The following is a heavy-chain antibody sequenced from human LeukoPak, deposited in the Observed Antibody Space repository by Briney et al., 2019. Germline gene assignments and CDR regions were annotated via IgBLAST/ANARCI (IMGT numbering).Heavy chain of an antibody. CDR1: GGTFSSYA. CDR3: ARGAYCGGDCYSPIDYYGVDV. D-gene: IGHD2-21*02. Sequence: SVKVSCKASGGTFSSYAISWVRQAPGQGLEWMGGIIPIFGTANYAQKFQGRVTITADESTSTAYMELSSLRSEDTAVYYCARGAYCGGDCYSPIDYYGVDVWGQGTTVTVSS. CDR2: IIPIFGTA. V-gene: IGHV1-69*01. J-gene: IGHJ6*02.